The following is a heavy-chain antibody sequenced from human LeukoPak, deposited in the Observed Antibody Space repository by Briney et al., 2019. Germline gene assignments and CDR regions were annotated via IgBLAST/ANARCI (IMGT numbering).Heavy chain of an antibody. CDR1: GFTLSSYS. CDR2: ISSTSSTK. J-gene: IGHJ4*02. D-gene: IGHD3-16*02. CDR3: AKVDTVWGSYRYRAYFDY. Sequence: GGSLRLSCSASGFTLSSYSMNWVRQAPGKGLEWVSYISSTSSTKYYADSAKGRCTISRDNAKNSLYLQMNSLRAEDTAVYYCAKVDTVWGSYRYRAYFDYWGQGTLVTVSS. V-gene: IGHV3-48*01.